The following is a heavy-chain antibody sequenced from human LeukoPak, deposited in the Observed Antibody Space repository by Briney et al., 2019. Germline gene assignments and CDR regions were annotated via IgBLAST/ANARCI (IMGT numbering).Heavy chain of an antibody. CDR1: GFTFSSYS. Sequence: GGSLRLSCAASGFTFSSYSMNWVRQAPGKGLEWVSSISSSSSYIYYADSVKGRFTISRDNAKNSLFLQMNSLRAEDTAVYYCARDSGSSYGYYFLHWGQGTLVTVSS. CDR3: ARDSGSSYGYYFLH. D-gene: IGHD1-26*01. J-gene: IGHJ1*01. CDR2: ISSSSSYI. V-gene: IGHV3-21*01.